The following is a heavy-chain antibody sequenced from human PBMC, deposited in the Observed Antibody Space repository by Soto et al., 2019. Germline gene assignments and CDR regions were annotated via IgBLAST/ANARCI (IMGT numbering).Heavy chain of an antibody. CDR2: ISYDGSNK. CDR1: GVTFSSYG. CDR3: AEDHVAGGAYSGSWHEDGRDV. D-gene: IGHD6-13*01. V-gene: IGHV3-30*18. J-gene: IGHJ6*02. Sequence: QVQLVASGGGVVQPGRSLRLSCAASGVTFSSYGMHWVRQAPGKGLEWVEVISYDGSNKYYADSVKGRFTISRDNSKNTLYLHMNVLRAEATAVYYCAEDHVAGGAYSGSWHEDGRDVWGQGTTVTVSS.